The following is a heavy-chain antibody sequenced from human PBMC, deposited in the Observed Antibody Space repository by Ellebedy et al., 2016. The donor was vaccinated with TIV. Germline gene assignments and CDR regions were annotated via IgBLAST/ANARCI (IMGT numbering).Heavy chain of an antibody. CDR1: GGAISSSNYY. Sequence: SETLSLXCTVSGGAISSSNYYWGWIRQPPGKGLEWIGSVYYSGSTYYNPSLQRRVAISVDTSKKQFSLKLSSVTAADTAVYYCARDRNYYDSSGYYYDYWGQGTLVTVSS. J-gene: IGHJ4*02. V-gene: IGHV4-39*07. CDR3: ARDRNYYDSSGYYYDY. D-gene: IGHD3-22*01. CDR2: VYYSGST.